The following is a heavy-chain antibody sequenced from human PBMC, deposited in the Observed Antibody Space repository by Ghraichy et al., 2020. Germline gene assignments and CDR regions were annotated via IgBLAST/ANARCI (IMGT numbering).Heavy chain of an antibody. CDR3: ARHGRTYYYGSETYTTAFDI. D-gene: IGHD3-10*01. CDR2: IYYSGST. J-gene: IGHJ3*02. Sequence: SQTLSLTCTVSGGSISSSSYYWGWIRQPPGKGLEWIGSIYYSGSTYYNPSLKSRVTISVDTSKNQFSLKLSSVTAADTAVYYCARHGRTYYYGSETYTTAFDIWGQGTMVTVSS. V-gene: IGHV4-39*01. CDR1: GGSISSSSYY.